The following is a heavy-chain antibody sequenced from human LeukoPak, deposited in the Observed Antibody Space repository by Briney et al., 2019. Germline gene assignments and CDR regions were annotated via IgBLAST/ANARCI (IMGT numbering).Heavy chain of an antibody. D-gene: IGHD3-22*01. CDR3: ATVNYYEPMDV. J-gene: IGHJ6*03. CDR1: GYTFNSSY. Sequence: ASVKVSCKASGYTFNSSYMHWVRQAPGQGLEWMGIINPSDDSTRYAQKFQGRVTMTKDTSTNTVYMHLSSLSSDDTAVYYCATVNYYEPMDVWGKGTTVTVSS. V-gene: IGHV1-46*02. CDR2: INPSDDST.